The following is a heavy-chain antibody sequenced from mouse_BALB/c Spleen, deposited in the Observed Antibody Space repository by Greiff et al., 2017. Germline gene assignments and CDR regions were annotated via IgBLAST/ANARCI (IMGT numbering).Heavy chain of an antibody. V-gene: IGHV5-12-1*01. CDR3: ARLRGYAMDY. Sequence: EVKLMESGGGLVKPGGSLKLSCAASGFAFSSYDMSWVRQTPEKRLEWVAYISSGGGSTYYPDTVKGRFTISRDNAKNTLYLQMSSLKSEDTAMYYCARLRGYAMDYWGQGTSVTVSS. J-gene: IGHJ4*01. CDR1: GFAFSSYD. CDR2: ISSGGGST.